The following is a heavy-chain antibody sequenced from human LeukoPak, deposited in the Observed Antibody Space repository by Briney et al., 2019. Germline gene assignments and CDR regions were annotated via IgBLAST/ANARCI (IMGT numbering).Heavy chain of an antibody. CDR2: IIPIFGTA. CDR1: GGTFSSYA. J-gene: IGHJ1*01. Sequence: SVKVSCKASGGTFSSYAISWVRQAPGQGLEWMGGIIPIFGTANYAQKFQGRVTITADKSTSTAYMELSSLRSKDTAVYYCASCSSTSCYHLGYFQHWARAPWSPSPQ. D-gene: IGHD2-2*01. CDR3: ASCSSTSCYHLGYFQH. V-gene: IGHV1-69*06.